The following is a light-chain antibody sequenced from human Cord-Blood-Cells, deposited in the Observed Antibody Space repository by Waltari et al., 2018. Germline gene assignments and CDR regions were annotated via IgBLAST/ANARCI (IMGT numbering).Light chain of an antibody. CDR1: SSAVGGYNH. Sequence: QSALTQPASVSGSPGQSITISCTGTSSAVGGYNHVSWYQQHPGKAPKLMIYDVSKRPSGLSNRFSGSKSGNTASLTISGLQAEDEADYYCSSYTSSSIYVFGTGTKVTVL. V-gene: IGLV2-14*01. J-gene: IGLJ1*01. CDR3: SSYTSSSIYV. CDR2: DVS.